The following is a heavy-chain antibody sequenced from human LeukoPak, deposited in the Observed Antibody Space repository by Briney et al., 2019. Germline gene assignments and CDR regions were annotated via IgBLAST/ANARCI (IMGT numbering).Heavy chain of an antibody. Sequence: SETLSLTCTVSGGSISSYYWGWIRQHPGKGLEWIGSIYHSGSTYYNPSLKSRVTISVDTSKNQFSLKLSSVTAADTAVYYCARVNYDILTGYLDYWGQGTLVTVSS. CDR3: ARVNYDILTGYLDY. V-gene: IGHV4-38-2*02. CDR1: GGSISSYY. CDR2: IYHSGST. D-gene: IGHD3-9*01. J-gene: IGHJ4*02.